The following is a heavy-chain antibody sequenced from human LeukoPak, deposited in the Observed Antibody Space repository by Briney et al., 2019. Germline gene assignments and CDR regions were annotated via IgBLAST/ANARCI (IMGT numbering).Heavy chain of an antibody. CDR1: GFTLTNSW. CDR2: INPDESEK. D-gene: IGHD3/OR15-3a*01. J-gene: IGHJ4*02. Sequence: PGGSLRLSCAAFGFTLTNSWMTWVRQAPGKGLEWVANINPDESEKDYVDSVKGRFTISRDNGKNSVFLQMSSLRAEDTAVYYCGLGHWQLGHWGQGTLVTVPS. V-gene: IGHV3-7*01. CDR3: GLGHWQLGH.